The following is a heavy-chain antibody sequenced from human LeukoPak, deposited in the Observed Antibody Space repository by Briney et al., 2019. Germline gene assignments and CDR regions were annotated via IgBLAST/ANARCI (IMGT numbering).Heavy chain of an antibody. V-gene: IGHV1-69*04. J-gene: IGHJ4*02. Sequence: GASVKVSCKASGGTFSSYAISWVRQAPGQGLEWMGRIIPILGIANYAQKFQGRVTITADKSTSTAYMELSSLRSDDTAVYYCARMSSSWHRGCLDYWGQGTLVTVSS. CDR1: GGTFSSYA. CDR3: ARMSSSWHRGCLDY. CDR2: IIPILGIA. D-gene: IGHD6-13*01.